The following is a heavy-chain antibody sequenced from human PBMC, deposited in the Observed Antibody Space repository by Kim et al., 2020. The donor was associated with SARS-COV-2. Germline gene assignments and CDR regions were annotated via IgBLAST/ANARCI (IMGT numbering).Heavy chain of an antibody. Sequence: SSKFEADSVKGRLAISRDNSKETMYLQMNSLRPEDTAVYYCAKEEDAFDIWGQGTMVTVS. CDR2: SSK. J-gene: IGHJ3*02. CDR3: AKEEDAFDI. V-gene: IGHV3-NL1*01.